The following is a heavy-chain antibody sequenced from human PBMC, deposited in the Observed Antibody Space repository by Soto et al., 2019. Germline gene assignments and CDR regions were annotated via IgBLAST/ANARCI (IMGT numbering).Heavy chain of an antibody. V-gene: IGHV5-51*01. Sequence: PGESLKISCKGSGYSLTNYWIGWVRQMPGKGLEWMGIIYPGDSDTRYGPSFQGQVTISADKSISTAYLQWGSLKASDTAMYYCARKELRKWLVGGVDYWGQGTLVTVSS. D-gene: IGHD6-19*01. CDR1: GYSLTNYW. CDR2: IYPGDSDT. J-gene: IGHJ4*02. CDR3: ARKELRKWLVGGVDY.